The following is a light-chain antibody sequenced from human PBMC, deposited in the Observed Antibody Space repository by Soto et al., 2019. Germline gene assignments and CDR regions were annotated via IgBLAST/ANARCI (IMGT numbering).Light chain of an antibody. CDR1: QSVSSSY. CDR3: QQYGSSPST. V-gene: IGKV3-20*01. J-gene: IGKJ5*01. CDR2: GAS. Sequence: EIVLTQSPGTLSLSPGERATLSCRASQSVSSSYLAWYQQKPGQAPRLLIYGASSRATGIPDRFSGSGSGTDFTLTISRLEPEDFAEYYCQQYGSSPSTFGPRTRLQIK.